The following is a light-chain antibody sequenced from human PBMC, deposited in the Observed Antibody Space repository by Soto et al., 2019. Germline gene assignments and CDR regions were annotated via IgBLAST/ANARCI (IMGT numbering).Light chain of an antibody. CDR1: QSVNSN. CDR2: DAS. V-gene: IGKV3-15*01. Sequence: EIVMTQSPATLSVSPGERATLSCRASQSVNSNLAWYRQKPGQAPRLLISDASTRATGVPARFSGSGSGTEFTLTISNLQSEDSGIYYCQQYNFWPPLTFGGGTKLEIK. CDR3: QQYNFWPPLT. J-gene: IGKJ4*01.